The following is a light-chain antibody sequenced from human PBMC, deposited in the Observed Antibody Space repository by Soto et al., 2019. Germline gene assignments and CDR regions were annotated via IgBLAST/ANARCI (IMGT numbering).Light chain of an antibody. J-gene: IGKJ1*01. Sequence: EIVMTQSPATLSVSPGERATLSCRASQSVSSKLAWYQQKPGQAPRVLIYGASTRATGIPARLSGSGSGSELPLPISRLQSEDFAVYYCQQYNAWPPTWTFCQETRVEIK. CDR2: GAS. CDR3: QQYNAWPPTWT. V-gene: IGKV3-15*01. CDR1: QSVSSK.